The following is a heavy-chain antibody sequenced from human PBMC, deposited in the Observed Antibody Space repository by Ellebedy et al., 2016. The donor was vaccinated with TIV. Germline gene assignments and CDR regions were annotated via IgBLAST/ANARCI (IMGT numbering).Heavy chain of an antibody. D-gene: IGHD3-22*01. CDR2: LYSGGYT. CDR1: GFTVSTNY. V-gene: IGHV3-53*01. J-gene: IGHJ4*02. CDR3: ARDYIGAGYHSDSSGHYKVHYFDY. Sequence: GESLKISXAASGFTVSTNYMSWVRQAPGRGLEWVSVLYSGGYTNYADSVGGRFTISRDASKNTVFLQMNSPRAEDTAVYNCARDYIGAGYHSDSSGHYKVHYFDYWGQGTLVTVSS.